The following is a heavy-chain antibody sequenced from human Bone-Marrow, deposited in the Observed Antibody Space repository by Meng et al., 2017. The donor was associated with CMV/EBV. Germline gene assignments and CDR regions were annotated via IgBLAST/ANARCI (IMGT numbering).Heavy chain of an antibody. D-gene: IGHD2-2*01. J-gene: IGHJ4*02. Sequence: GESLKISCEASGFSFSIYSMNWVRQAPGKGLEWVSSISSSSNYIYYADSVKGRFTISRDNAKNSLYLQMNSLRAEDTAVYYCAREGYCSTTTCYSQVSDYCCPFTLVTVSS. CDR3: AREGYCSTTTCYSQVSDY. CDR1: GFSFSIYS. CDR2: ISSSSNYI. V-gene: IGHV3-21*01.